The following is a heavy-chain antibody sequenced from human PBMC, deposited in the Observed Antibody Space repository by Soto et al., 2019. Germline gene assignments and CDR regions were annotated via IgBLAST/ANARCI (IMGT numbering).Heavy chain of an antibody. CDR2: INPNSGGT. CDR3: ARASSGYSYGNFDY. J-gene: IGHJ4*02. Sequence: GASVKVSCKASGYTFTGYYMHWVRQAPGQGLEWMGWINPNSGGTNYAQKFQGWVTMTRDTSISTAYMELSRLRSDDTAVYYCARASSGYSYGNFDYWGQGTLVTVSS. V-gene: IGHV1-2*04. D-gene: IGHD5-18*01. CDR1: GYTFTGYY.